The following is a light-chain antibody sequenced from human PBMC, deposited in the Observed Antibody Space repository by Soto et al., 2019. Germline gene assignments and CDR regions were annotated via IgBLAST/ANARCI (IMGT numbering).Light chain of an antibody. V-gene: IGKV1-39*01. CDR3: QHSHSTPRIT. Sequence: DIQMTQSPSTLSASVGDRVTITCRTSQSIRSYLNWYQQKSGKAPKLLISAASNLQSGVPYRFSGSGSGTDFTLTISSLQPEDVATYYCQHSHSTPRITFGQGTRLEIK. CDR2: AAS. CDR1: QSIRSY. J-gene: IGKJ5*01.